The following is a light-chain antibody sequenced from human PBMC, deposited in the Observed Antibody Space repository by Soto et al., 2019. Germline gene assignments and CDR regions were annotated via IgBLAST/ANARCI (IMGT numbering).Light chain of an antibody. J-gene: IGKJ2*01. CDR2: GST. Sequence: EVVLTQSPGTLSLSPGERATLSCRASQSVSNNYLAWYHQKRGQSPKLLIFGSTDRATGIPDRFSGSGSGTAVTLTISRLEPEDFAVYYCQQYGSSPPYTFGQGTKLEIK. CDR1: QSVSNNY. V-gene: IGKV3-20*01. CDR3: QQYGSSPPYT.